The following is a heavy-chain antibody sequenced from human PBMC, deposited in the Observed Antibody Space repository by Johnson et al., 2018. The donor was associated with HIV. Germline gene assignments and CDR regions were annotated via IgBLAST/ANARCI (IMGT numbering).Heavy chain of an antibody. Sequence: VQLVESGGGVVQPGRSLRLSCAASGFTFSSYAMHWVRQTPGMGLEWVSAINWNAGRTGYTDSVKGRFTISRDNAKDTLYLQLNSLTAEDTAVYYCARAGIVFDIWGQGTMVTVSS. J-gene: IGHJ3*02. V-gene: IGHV3-20*04. D-gene: IGHD2-15*01. CDR3: ARAGIVFDI. CDR2: INWNAGRT. CDR1: GFTFSSYA.